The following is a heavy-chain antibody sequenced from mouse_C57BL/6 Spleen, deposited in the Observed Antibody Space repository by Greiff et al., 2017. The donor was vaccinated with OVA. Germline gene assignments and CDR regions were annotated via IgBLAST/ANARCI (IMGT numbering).Heavy chain of an antibody. D-gene: IGHD2-3*01. Sequence: EVHLVESGGGLVQPGGSMKLSCVASGFTFSNYWMNWVRQSPEKGLEWVAQIRLKSDNYATHYAESVKGRFTISRDDSKSSVYLQMNNLRAEDTGIYYCTADGYYSSMDYWGQGTSVTVSS. CDR1: GFTFSNYW. V-gene: IGHV6-3*01. CDR3: TADGYYSSMDY. CDR2: IRLKSDNYAT. J-gene: IGHJ4*01.